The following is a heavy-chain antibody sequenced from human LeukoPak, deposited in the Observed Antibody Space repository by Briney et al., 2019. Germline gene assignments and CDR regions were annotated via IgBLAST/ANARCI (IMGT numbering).Heavy chain of an antibody. D-gene: IGHD3-9*01. CDR1: GGSISSYY. CDR2: IYYSGST. J-gene: IGHJ4*02. V-gene: IGHV4-59*01. CDR3: ARVGPYYDILTGTPPAVYFDY. Sequence: SETLSLTCTVSGGSISSYYWSWIRQPPGKGLEWIGYIYYSGSTNYNPSLKSRVTISVDTSKNQFSLKLSSVTAADTAVYYCARVGPYYDILTGTPPAVYFDYWGQGTLVTVSS.